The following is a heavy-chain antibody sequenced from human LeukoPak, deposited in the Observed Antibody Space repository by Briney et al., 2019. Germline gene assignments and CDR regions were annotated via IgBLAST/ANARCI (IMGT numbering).Heavy chain of an antibody. J-gene: IGHJ1*01. V-gene: IGHV1-69*13. CDR3: ARAWVGFEFLEWAPHFQL. Sequence: SVKVSCKASGGTFSSYAISWVRQAPGQGLECMGGIIPIFGTANYAQKFQGRVTITADESTSTAYMELSSLRSEDTAVYYCARAWVGFEFLEWAPHFQLWGQGTLVTVSS. D-gene: IGHD3-3*01. CDR2: IIPIFGTA. CDR1: GGTFSSYA.